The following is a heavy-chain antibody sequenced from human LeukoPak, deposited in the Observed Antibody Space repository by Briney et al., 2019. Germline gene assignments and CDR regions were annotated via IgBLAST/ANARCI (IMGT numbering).Heavy chain of an antibody. V-gene: IGHV3-9*01. CDR3: AKDLNPYSYGRVLPDY. CDR1: GFTFDDYA. D-gene: IGHD5-18*01. J-gene: IGHJ4*02. Sequence: GGSLRLSCAASGFTFDDYAMHWVRQAPGKGLEWVSGISWNSGSIGYADSAKGRFTISRDNAKNSLYLQMNSLRAEDTALYYCAKDLNPYSYGRVLPDYWGQGTLVTVSS. CDR2: ISWNSGSI.